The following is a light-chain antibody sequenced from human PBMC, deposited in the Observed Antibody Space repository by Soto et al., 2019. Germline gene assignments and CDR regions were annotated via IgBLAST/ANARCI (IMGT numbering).Light chain of an antibody. Sequence: DIQMTPSPSSLSASVLYIVTITFRSSQSISIYLNWYQQKPGKAPKLLIYAASSLQSGVPSRFSGSGSGTDFTLTISRLEPEDFAVYYCQYYDKLAKAITFGQGTRLAIK. CDR2: AAS. CDR3: QYYDKLAKAIT. CDR1: QSISIY. J-gene: IGKJ5*01. V-gene: IGKV1-39*02.